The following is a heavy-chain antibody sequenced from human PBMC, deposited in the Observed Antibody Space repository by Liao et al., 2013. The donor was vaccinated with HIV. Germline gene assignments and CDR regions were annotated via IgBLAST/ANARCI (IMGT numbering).Heavy chain of an antibody. J-gene: IGHJ4*02. V-gene: IGHV4-34*01. Sequence: QVHLQQWGAGLLKPSETLSLTCAVYGGSFRNYWGWIRQSPGKGLEWIGEINYTGGTNYNPSLKSRVTMSVDTSKNQISLKMTSVTAADTAVYYCARVRHGQKALREGFDSWGQGTLVTVSS. D-gene: IGHD5-24*01. CDR2: INYTGGT. CDR3: ARVRHGQKALREGFDS. CDR1: GGSFRNY.